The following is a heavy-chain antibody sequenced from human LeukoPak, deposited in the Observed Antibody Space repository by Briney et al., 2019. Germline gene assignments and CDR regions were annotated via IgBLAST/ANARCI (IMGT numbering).Heavy chain of an antibody. CDR1: GFTFSSYW. J-gene: IGHJ4*02. Sequence: PGGSLRLSCAASGFTFSSYWMNWARQAPGKGLEWVASINHNGNVNYYVDSVKGRFTISRDNAKNSLYLQMNSLRAEDTAVYYCARGLLAGVFDYWGQGTLVTVSS. CDR3: ARGLLAGVFDY. V-gene: IGHV3-7*01. D-gene: IGHD3-22*01. CDR2: INHNGNVN.